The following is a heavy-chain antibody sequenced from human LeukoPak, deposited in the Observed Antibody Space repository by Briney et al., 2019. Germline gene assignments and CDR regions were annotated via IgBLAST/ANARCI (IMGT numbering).Heavy chain of an antibody. V-gene: IGHV3-21*01. Sequence: GGSLRLSCAASGFTFSSYGMHWVRQAPGKGLEWVSSISSSSSYIYYADSVKGRFTISRDNAKNSLYLQMNSLRAEDTAVYYCARDGDPAAFDIWGQGTMVTVSS. CDR1: GFTFSSYG. D-gene: IGHD7-27*01. CDR2: ISSSSSYI. J-gene: IGHJ3*02. CDR3: ARDGDPAAFDI.